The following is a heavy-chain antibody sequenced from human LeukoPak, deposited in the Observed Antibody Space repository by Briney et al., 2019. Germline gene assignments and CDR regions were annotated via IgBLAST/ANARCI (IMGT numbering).Heavy chain of an antibody. J-gene: IGHJ4*02. CDR1: GYAFTGYY. V-gene: IGHV1-2*02. CDR2: INPNSGGT. CDR3: AREAVAGTDFDY. Sequence: GASVKVSCKASGYAFTGYYVHWVRQAPGQGLEWMGWINPNSGGTNYAQKFQGRVTMTRDTSISTAYMELSRLRSDDTAVYYCAREAVAGTDFDYWGQGTLVTVSS. D-gene: IGHD6-19*01.